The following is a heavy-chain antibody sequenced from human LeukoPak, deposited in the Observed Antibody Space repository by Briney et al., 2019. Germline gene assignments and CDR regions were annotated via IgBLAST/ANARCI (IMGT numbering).Heavy chain of an antibody. CDR1: GFSFSSSV. D-gene: IGHD2-21*01. CDR3: ANSRS. V-gene: IGHV3-64*01. Sequence: GGSLRLSCAASGFSFSSSVMFWVRQAPGKGLEYVSHISSSGYTTYYSNSVKGRFTISRDNSKNTLYLQMGSLRTEDVAVYYCANSRSGGQGTLVTVSS. J-gene: IGHJ4*02. CDR2: ISSSGYTT.